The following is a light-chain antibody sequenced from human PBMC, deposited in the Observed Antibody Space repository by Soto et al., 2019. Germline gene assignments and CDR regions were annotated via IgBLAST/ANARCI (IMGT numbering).Light chain of an antibody. Sequence: QSVLTQPPSASGTPGQRVTISCSGSSSNIGSHTVNWYQQLPGTAPKVLIYNDNRRPSGVPDRFSGSKSGTSASLAISGPQSEDEADYYCAAWDDSLNGGMFGGGTQLTVL. V-gene: IGLV1-44*01. CDR2: NDN. J-gene: IGLJ3*02. CDR1: SSNIGSHT. CDR3: AAWDDSLNGGM.